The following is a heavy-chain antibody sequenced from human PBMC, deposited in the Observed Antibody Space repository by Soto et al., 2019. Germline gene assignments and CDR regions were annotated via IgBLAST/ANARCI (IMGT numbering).Heavy chain of an antibody. CDR3: ARTVAGTYYYYYGMDV. Sequence: PGGSLRLSCAASGFTFSSYAMHWVRQAPGKGLEWVAVISYDGSNKYYADSVKGRFTISRDNSKNTLYLQMNSLRAEDTAVYYCARTVAGTYYYYYGMDVWGQGTTVTVSS. J-gene: IGHJ6*02. D-gene: IGHD6-19*01. V-gene: IGHV3-30-3*01. CDR1: GFTFSSYA. CDR2: ISYDGSNK.